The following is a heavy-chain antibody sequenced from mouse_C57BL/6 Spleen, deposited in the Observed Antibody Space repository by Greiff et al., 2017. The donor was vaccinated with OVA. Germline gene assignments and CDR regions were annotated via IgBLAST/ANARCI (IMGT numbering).Heavy chain of an antibody. CDR3: AIGSSYAIDY. V-gene: IGHV1-74*01. Sequence: VQLQQPGADLVKPGASVKVFCKASGYTFPSYWMHWVLLRPGQGLEWIGRIHPYDRDTNYNQKFMGKANLSVDKSYSTAYMQLSSLTSEDSAGYYCAIGSSYAIDYWGQGTSVTVSS. CDR1: GYTFPSYW. CDR2: IHPYDRDT. J-gene: IGHJ4*01. D-gene: IGHD1-1*01.